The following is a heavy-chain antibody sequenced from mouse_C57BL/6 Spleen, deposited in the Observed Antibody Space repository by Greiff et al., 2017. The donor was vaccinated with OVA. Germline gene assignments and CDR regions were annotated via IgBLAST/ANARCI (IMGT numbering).Heavy chain of an antibody. J-gene: IGHJ2*01. V-gene: IGHV1-15*01. D-gene: IGHD1-1*01. CDR3: TRRGGYGSSYVYFDY. CDR1: GYTFTDYE. Sequence: VQLQQSGAELVRPGASVTLSCKASGYTFTDYEMHWVKQTPVHGLEWIGAIDPETGGTAYNQKFKGKAILTADKSSSTAYMELRSLTSEDSAVYYCTRRGGYGSSYVYFDYWGQGTTLTVSS. CDR2: IDPETGGT.